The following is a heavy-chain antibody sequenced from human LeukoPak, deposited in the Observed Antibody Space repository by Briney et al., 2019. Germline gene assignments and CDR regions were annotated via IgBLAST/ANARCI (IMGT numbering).Heavy chain of an antibody. D-gene: IGHD1-1*01. CDR3: VRGTTSGENWFDP. V-gene: IGHV3-13*01. J-gene: IGHJ5*02. CDR1: GFTFSTYD. CDR2: IGIGGDK. Sequence: GGSLRLSCAPSGFTFSTYDMHWVRQVTGKGLEWVSSIGIGGDKYYSGAVKGRFTISRENTKNSLYLQMNSLRVGDTAVYYCVRGTTSGENWFDPWGQGTLVTVSS.